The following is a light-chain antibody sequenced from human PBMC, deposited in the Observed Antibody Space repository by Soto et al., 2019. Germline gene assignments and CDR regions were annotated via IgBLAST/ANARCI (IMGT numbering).Light chain of an antibody. CDR3: QQYTNWPRT. CDR2: GAS. CDR1: GSVGTN. Sequence: EIVMTQSPATLSVSPGGRATLSCRASGSVGTNLAWYQQKPGQAPRLLIYGASTRATGIPARFSGSGSGTEFTLTISSLQSEDFAVYHCQQYTNWPRTFGQGTKVEIK. V-gene: IGKV3-15*01. J-gene: IGKJ1*01.